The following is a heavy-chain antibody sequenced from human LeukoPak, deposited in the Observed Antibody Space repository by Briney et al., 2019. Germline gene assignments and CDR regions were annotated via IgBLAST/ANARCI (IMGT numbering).Heavy chain of an antibody. D-gene: IGHD3-3*01. Sequence: SETLSLTCTVSGGSISSYYWSWIRQPPGKGLEWIGYIYYSGSTNYNPSLKSRVTISVDTFKNQFSLKLSSVTAADTAVYYCARAAREVLRFLEWLSPAAFDIWGQGTMVTVSS. CDR3: ARAAREVLRFLEWLSPAAFDI. CDR1: GGSISSYY. J-gene: IGHJ3*02. V-gene: IGHV4-59*01. CDR2: IYYSGST.